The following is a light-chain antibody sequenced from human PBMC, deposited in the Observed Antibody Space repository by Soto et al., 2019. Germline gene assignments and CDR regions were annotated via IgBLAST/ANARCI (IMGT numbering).Light chain of an antibody. Sequence: DIQMTQSPSIVSASVGDTVTITCRASQAVNPWLAWHQQKPGKVPRVLIYNTSDLENGVPSRFSGSGSGTEYTLTISHLQPDYFATYYCQQYYTPESFGQGTKV. J-gene: IGKJ1*01. V-gene: IGKV1-5*03. CDR3: QQYYTPES. CDR1: QAVNPW. CDR2: NTS.